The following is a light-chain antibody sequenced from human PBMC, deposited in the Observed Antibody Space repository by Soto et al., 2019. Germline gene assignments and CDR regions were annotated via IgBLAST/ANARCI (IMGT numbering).Light chain of an antibody. CDR1: QTISSNN. CDR2: GTS. V-gene: IGKV3-20*01. J-gene: IGKJ1*01. CDR3: QQYISWT. Sequence: EIVLTQSPGTLSVSPGERATLSCRASQTISSNNLAWYKQKPGQAPSLLIYGTSSRATGIPARFSGSGSGTDFTLTISRLEPEDSAIYYCQQYISWTFGQGTKVEI.